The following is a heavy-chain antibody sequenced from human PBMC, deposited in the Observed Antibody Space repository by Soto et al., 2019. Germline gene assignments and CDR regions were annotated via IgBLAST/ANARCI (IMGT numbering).Heavy chain of an antibody. CDR3: ARGEQLVPYYYYGMDV. V-gene: IGHV5-51*01. D-gene: IGHD6-6*01. J-gene: IGHJ6*02. CDR2: IYPGDSDT. Sequence: PGESLKISCNGSGYSFTIYCIGLVRQMPGKGLEWMGIIYPGDSDTRYSPSFQGQVTISADKSISTAYLQWSSLKASDTAMYYCARGEQLVPYYYYGMDVWGQGTTVTVSS. CDR1: GYSFTIYC.